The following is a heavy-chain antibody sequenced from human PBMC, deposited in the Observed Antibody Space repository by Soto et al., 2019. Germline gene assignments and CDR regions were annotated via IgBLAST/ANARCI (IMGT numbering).Heavy chain of an antibody. CDR2: ISGSGDNT. V-gene: IGHV3-23*01. CDR3: AKRTVAARHTDY. Sequence: EVQLLESGGGLVQPGGSLRLSCAASGFTFSNYAMTWVRQAPGKGLEWVSTISGSGDNTYYADSVRGRFTISRDNSKNTLYLQMNSLRADDTAVYYCAKRTVAARHTDYWGQGTLVTVS. J-gene: IGHJ4*02. D-gene: IGHD6-6*01. CDR1: GFTFSNYA.